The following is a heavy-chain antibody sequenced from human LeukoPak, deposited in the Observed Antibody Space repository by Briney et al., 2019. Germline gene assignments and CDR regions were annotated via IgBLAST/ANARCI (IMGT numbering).Heavy chain of an antibody. J-gene: IGHJ6*02. Sequence: SETLSLTCAVYGGSFSGYYWSWIRQPPGKGLEWIGEINHSGSTNYNPSLKSRVTISVDTSKNQFSLKLSSVTAADTAVYYCASSVGYSNYYYYGMDVWGQGTTVTVSS. CDR3: ASSVGYSNYYYYGMDV. D-gene: IGHD4-11*01. V-gene: IGHV4-34*01. CDR1: GGSFSGYY. CDR2: INHSGST.